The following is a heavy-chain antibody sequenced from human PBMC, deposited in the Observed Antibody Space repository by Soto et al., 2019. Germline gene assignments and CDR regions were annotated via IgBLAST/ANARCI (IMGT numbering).Heavy chain of an antibody. Sequence: SESLSLPSTVSGGPIIDGGDCRSCNRQPPGEGLEWIGYIYYSGSTYYNPSLKSRVTISVDTSKNQFSLKLSSVTAADTAVYYCARHALVPSARTGYMAYYYYDMDVWGQGTTVTVSS. CDR1: GGPIIDGGDC. D-gene: IGHD2-2*01. J-gene: IGHJ6*02. CDR3: ARHALVPSARTGYMAYYYYDMDV. V-gene: IGHV4-30-4*01. CDR2: IYYSGST.